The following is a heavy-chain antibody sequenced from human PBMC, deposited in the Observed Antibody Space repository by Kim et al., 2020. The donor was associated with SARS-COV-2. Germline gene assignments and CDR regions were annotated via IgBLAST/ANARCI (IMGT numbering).Heavy chain of an antibody. V-gene: IGHV3-33*01. J-gene: IGHJ4*02. CDR1: GFTFSSRG. Sequence: GGSLRLSCVASGFTFSSRGMHWVRQAPGKGLEWMAVIWYDETNQYYAESVKGRFTISRDNSKNTLYLQMNSLRVEDTAVYYCARDRENWGRWGPDYWGQGTLVTVSS. D-gene: IGHD3-16*01. CDR2: IWYDETNQ. CDR3: ARDRENWGRWGPDY.